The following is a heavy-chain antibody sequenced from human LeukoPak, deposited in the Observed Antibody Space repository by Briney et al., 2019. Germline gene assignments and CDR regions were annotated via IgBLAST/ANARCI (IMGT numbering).Heavy chain of an antibody. J-gene: IGHJ4*02. V-gene: IGHV1-2*02. Sequence: ASVKVSFKASGYTFTGYYIHWVRQAPGQGLEWMGWIHPNNGGTNFAQNFQGRVAMTRDTSISTAYMELSRLRSDDTAVYYCARLEGYCSSTSCYAESRVDYWGQGTLVTVSS. CDR2: IHPNNGGT. D-gene: IGHD2-2*01. CDR1: GYTFTGYY. CDR3: ARLEGYCSSTSCYAESRVDY.